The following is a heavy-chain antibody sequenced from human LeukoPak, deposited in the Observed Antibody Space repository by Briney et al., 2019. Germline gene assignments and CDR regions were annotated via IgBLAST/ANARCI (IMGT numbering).Heavy chain of an antibody. CDR3: AKPRDGYNSYYFDY. D-gene: IGHD5-24*01. Sequence: GGSLRLSCAASGFTFTVFAMTWVRQAPGRGLEWVSAISGSGDRTYYADSEKGRFTISRDNAKNTLYLQMNSLRAEDTAVYYCAKPRDGYNSYYFDYWGQGTLVTVSS. V-gene: IGHV3-23*01. CDR1: GFTFTVFA. J-gene: IGHJ4*02. CDR2: ISGSGDRT.